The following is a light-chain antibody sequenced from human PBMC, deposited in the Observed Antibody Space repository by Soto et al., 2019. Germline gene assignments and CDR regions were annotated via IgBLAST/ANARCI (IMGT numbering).Light chain of an antibody. CDR2: DAS. CDR1: QSISSW. J-gene: IGKJ1*01. CDR3: QQYNSYSPWT. Sequence: DIQMTQSPSTLSGSIGDIVTITCRASQSISSWLAWYQQKPGKAPKLLIYDASSLESGVPSRFSGSGSGTEFTLTISSLQPDDFATHYCQQYNSYSPWTFGQGTKVDIK. V-gene: IGKV1-5*01.